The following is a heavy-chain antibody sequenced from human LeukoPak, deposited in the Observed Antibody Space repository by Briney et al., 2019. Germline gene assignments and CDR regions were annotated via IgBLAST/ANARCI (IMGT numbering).Heavy chain of an antibody. Sequence: GGSLRLSCAASGFTFSSYEMNWVRQAPGKGLEWVSYISSSGSTIYYADSVKGRFTISRDNAKNSLYLQMNGLRAEDTAVYYCARDSGSSGWYAFDYWGQGTLVTVSS. V-gene: IGHV3-48*03. CDR1: GFTFSSYE. CDR2: ISSSGSTI. D-gene: IGHD6-19*01. J-gene: IGHJ4*02. CDR3: ARDSGSSGWYAFDY.